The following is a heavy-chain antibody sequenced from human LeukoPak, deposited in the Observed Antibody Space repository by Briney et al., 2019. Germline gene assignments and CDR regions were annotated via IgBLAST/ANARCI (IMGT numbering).Heavy chain of an antibody. CDR2: IWYDGSNK. CDR1: GFTFSSYG. D-gene: IGHD5-18*01. J-gene: IGHJ4*02. V-gene: IGHV3-33*01. Sequence: GGSLRLSCAASGFTFSSYGMHWVRQAPGKGLEWVAVIWYDGSNKYYADSVKGRFTISRDNSKNTLYLQMNSLRAKDTAVYYCAREGIQLWSRYFDYWGQGTLVTVSS. CDR3: AREGIQLWSRYFDY.